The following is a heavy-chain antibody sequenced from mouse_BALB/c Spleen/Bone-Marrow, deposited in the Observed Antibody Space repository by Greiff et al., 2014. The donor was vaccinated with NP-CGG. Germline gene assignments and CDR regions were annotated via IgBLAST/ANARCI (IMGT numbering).Heavy chain of an antibody. V-gene: IGHV2-2*02. CDR2: ICTGGST. CDR1: GFSLTTYG. CDR3: ARNHRGYYFDY. D-gene: IGHD3-1*01. Sequence: VQLQQSGPGLVQPSQCLSITCTVSGFSLTTYGVHWVRQSPGKGLEWLGAICTGGSTDYNAAFISRLNISKDNSKSQFFLKMNSLQTNDAAIYYCARNHRGYYFDYWGQGTTLTVSS. J-gene: IGHJ2*01.